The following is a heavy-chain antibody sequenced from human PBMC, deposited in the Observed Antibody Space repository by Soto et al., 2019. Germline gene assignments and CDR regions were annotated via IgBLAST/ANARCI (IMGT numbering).Heavy chain of an antibody. J-gene: IGHJ5*01. CDR1: GGTFSSYG. Sequence: QVQLVQSGAEVWKPGSSVKVSCKAFGGTFSSYGISWVRQAPGQGLEWMGGIIPILGTSTYAQKFQGRVTIAADESTNTAYMELSSLRSEDTAIYYCARVAPVDYSNYGWFDSWGQGTLVTVSS. CDR3: ARVAPVDYSNYGWFDS. CDR2: IIPILGTS. D-gene: IGHD4-4*01. V-gene: IGHV1-69*01.